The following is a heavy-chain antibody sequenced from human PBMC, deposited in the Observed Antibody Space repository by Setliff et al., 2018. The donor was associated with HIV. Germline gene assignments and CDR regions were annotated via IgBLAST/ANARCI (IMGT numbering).Heavy chain of an antibody. V-gene: IGHV1-69*13. CDR3: ARLSGDNSGQPYYYNMDV. Sequence: SVKVSCKASGGIFSSYALSWVRQAPGQGLEWMGGIIPILGSIDYAQKFQGRLSITADESTGTAYMELSSLRFEDTAMYYCARLSGDNSGQPYYYNMDVWGKGTTVTVSS. D-gene: IGHD3-22*01. CDR2: IIPILGSI. CDR1: GGIFSSYA. J-gene: IGHJ6*03.